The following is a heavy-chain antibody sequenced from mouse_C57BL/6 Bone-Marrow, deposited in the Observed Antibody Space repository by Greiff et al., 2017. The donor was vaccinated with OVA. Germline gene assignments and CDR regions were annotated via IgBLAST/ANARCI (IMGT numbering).Heavy chain of an antibody. CDR1: GYTFTDYY. CDR3: ARLGWYFDV. J-gene: IGHJ1*03. V-gene: IGHV1-75*01. D-gene: IGHD3-3*01. Sequence: QVQLQPSGPELVKPGASVKISCKASGYTFTDYYINWVKQRPGQGLEWIGWIFPGSGRTYYHEKFKGTATLTVDQSSSTAYMLLSSLTSVDSAVYFCARLGWYFDVWGTGTTVTVSS. CDR2: IFPGSGRT.